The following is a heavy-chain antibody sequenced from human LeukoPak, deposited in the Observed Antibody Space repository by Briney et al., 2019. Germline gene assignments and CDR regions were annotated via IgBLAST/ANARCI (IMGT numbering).Heavy chain of an antibody. CDR1: GYTFTSYD. J-gene: IGHJ4*02. CDR3: ARVQDIVVVPAAIHVLPYYFDY. CDR2: ISAYNDNT. Sequence: ASVKVSCKASGYTFTSYDINWVRQAPGQGLEWMGWISAYNDNTNYAQKLQGRVTMTTDTSTSTAYMELRSLRSDNTAVYYCARVQDIVVVPAAIHVLPYYFDYWGQGTLVTVSS. D-gene: IGHD2-2*01. V-gene: IGHV1-18*01.